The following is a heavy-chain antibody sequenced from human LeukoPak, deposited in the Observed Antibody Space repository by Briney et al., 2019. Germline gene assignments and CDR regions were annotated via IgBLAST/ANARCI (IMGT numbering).Heavy chain of an antibody. CDR3: ATRKLGNDY. CDR2: VHISGST. V-gene: IGHV4-61*09. Sequence: PSETLSLTCTVSGGSISSRSYCWSWIRQPAGKGLEWIGHVHISGSTNYNSSLKSRVTISVDTSKNQFSLKLSSVTAADTAVYYCATRKLGNDYWGQGTLVTVSS. CDR1: GGSISSRSYC. J-gene: IGHJ4*02. D-gene: IGHD7-27*01.